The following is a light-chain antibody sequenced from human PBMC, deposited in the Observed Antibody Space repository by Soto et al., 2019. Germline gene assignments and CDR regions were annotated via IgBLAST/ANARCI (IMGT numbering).Light chain of an antibody. J-gene: IGLJ1*01. CDR3: SSYAGSNNRYV. Sequence: QSALTQPPSASGSPGQSVTISCTGTSSDVGGYNYVSWYQQHPGKAPKLMIYEASKRPSGVPDRFSGSKSGNTASLTVSGLQAEDEADYYCSSYAGSNNRYVFGTGTQLTVL. CDR2: EAS. V-gene: IGLV2-8*01. CDR1: SSDVGGYNY.